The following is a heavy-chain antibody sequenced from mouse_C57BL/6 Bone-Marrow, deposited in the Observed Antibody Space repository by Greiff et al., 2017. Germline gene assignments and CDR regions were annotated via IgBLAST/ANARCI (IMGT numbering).Heavy chain of an antibody. D-gene: IGHD1-1*01. CDR2: INPYNGGT. V-gene: IGHV1-19*01. CDR3: ARSVTTVVRGY. J-gene: IGHJ2*01. CDR1: GYTFTDYY. Sequence: EVKLQESGPVLVKPGASVKMSCKASGYTFTDYYMNWVKQSHGKSLEWIGVINPYNGGTSYNQKFKGKATLTVDKSSSTAYMELNSLTSEDSAVYYCARSVTTVVRGYWGQGTTLTVSS.